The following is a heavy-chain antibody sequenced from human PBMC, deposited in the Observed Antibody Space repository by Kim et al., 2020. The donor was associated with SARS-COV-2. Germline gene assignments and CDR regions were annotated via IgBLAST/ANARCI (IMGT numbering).Heavy chain of an antibody. CDR2: ISGSGGST. V-gene: IGHV3-23*01. CDR3: ATRDNGSRFEY. Sequence: GGSLRLSCAASGFTFRSYSMSWVRQAPGKGPEWVSVISGSGGSTHYADSVKGWFTISRDNSKSTLYLQMNSLRAEDTAVYYCATRDNGSRFEYWGQGTLVTVSS. CDR1: GFTFRSYS. J-gene: IGHJ4*02. D-gene: IGHD1-26*01.